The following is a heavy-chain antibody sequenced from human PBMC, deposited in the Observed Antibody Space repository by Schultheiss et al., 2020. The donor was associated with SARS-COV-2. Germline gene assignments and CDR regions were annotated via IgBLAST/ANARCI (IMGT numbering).Heavy chain of an antibody. CDR2: INHSGST. J-gene: IGHJ4*02. V-gene: IGHV4-59*08. CDR3: ARTYCGSPNCPLDY. D-gene: IGHD2-2*01. Sequence: SQTLSLTCTVSGGSISSYYWSWIRQPAGKGLEWIGEINHSGSTNYNPSLKSRVTISVDTSKNQFFLRLNSVTAADTAVYYCARTYCGSPNCPLDYWGQGTLVTVSS. CDR1: GGSISSYY.